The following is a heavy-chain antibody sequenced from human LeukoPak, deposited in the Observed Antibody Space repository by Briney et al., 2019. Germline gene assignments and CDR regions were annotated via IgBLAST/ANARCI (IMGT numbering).Heavy chain of an antibody. J-gene: IGHJ4*02. Sequence: ASVKVSCMASGGTFSSYAISWVRQAPGQGLEWMGGIIPIFGTANYAQKFQGRVTITADESTSTAYMELSSLRSEDTAVYYCAKRADYSNYEPHFDYWGQGTLVTVSS. D-gene: IGHD4-11*01. CDR2: IIPIFGTA. CDR1: GGTFSSYA. CDR3: AKRADYSNYEPHFDY. V-gene: IGHV1-69*13.